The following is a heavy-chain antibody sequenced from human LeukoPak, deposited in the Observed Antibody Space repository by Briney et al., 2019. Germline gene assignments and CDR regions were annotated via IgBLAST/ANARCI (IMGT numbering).Heavy chain of an antibody. CDR1: GFTFSSYS. J-gene: IGHJ6*02. CDR3: ARDGYYYDSSGYDYGMDV. D-gene: IGHD3-22*01. CDR2: ISSSSSYI. V-gene: IGHV3-21*01. Sequence: PGGSLRLSCAASGFTFSSYSMNWVRQAPGKGLEWVSSISSSSSYIYYADSVKGRFTISRDNAKNSLYLQMNSLRAEDTAVYYCARDGYYYDSSGYDYGMDVWGQGTTVTVS.